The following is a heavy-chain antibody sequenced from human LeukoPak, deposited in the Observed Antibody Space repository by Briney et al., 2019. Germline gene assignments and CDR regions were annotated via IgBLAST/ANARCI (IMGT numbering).Heavy chain of an antibody. CDR1: GFSLSNSW. J-gene: IGHJ4*02. Sequence: GGSLRLSCAASGFSLSNSWVHWVRQVPGQGLVWVSRISNGGDTSYADSVKGRFTISRDNAKNALYLQMNSLRVEDSAVYYCTTVFELWGQGTLVTVSS. V-gene: IGHV3-74*01. CDR2: ISNGGDT. CDR3: TTVFEL. D-gene: IGHD4-17*01.